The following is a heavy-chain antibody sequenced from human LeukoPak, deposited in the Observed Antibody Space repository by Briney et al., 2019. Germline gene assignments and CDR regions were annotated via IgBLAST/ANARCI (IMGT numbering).Heavy chain of an antibody. J-gene: IGHJ6*03. D-gene: IGHD6-13*01. CDR3: ARDRIAAAIYYMDV. CDR2: ISAYNGNT. Sequence: ASVKVSCKASGYTFTSYGISWVRQAPGQGLEWMGWISAYNGNTNYAQKLQGRVTMTTDTSTSTAYMELRSLRSDDTAVYYCARDRIAAAIYYMDVWGKGTTVTISS. CDR1: GYTFTSYG. V-gene: IGHV1-18*01.